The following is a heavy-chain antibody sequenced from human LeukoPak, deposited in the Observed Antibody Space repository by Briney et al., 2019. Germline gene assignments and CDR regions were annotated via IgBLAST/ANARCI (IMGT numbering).Heavy chain of an antibody. Sequence: PGGSLRLSCAASGFTFNLYGMSWVRQVPGKGLGWVSGISGYGANTYYADSVKGRFTISRDNSKNTVFLQMNSLTVEDTAVYHCAKDRGPYLGIDNNWFDPWGQGTLVIVSS. CDR1: GFTFNLYG. CDR3: AKDRGPYLGIDNNWFDP. J-gene: IGHJ5*02. V-gene: IGHV3-23*01. D-gene: IGHD1-26*01. CDR2: ISGYGANT.